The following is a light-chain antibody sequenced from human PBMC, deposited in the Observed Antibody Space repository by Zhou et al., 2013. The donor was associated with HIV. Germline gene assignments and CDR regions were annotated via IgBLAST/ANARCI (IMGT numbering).Light chain of an antibody. CDR3: QQSYTTPET. CDR2: TAS. V-gene: IGKV1-39*01. J-gene: IGKJ4*01. Sequence: DIQMTQSPSSLSASVGDRVTIACRASESISFYLNWYQQRPGKAPKLLIYTASNLQSGVPSRFSGSGYGTDFTLTISSLQPEDFANYYCQQSYTTPETFGGGPRWRSN. CDR1: ESISFY.